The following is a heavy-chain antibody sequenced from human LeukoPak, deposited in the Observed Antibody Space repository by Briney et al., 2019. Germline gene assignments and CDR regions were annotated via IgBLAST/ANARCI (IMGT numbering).Heavy chain of an antibody. CDR2: ISAYSGNT. V-gene: IGHV1-18*01. J-gene: IGHJ4*02. CDR1: GYTFTNYG. Sequence: ASVKLSCKASGYTFTNYGIFWVRQAPGQGIEWMGWISAYSGNTNYAQKLQGRVTMTTETSTSTAYMELESLRSDDTAVYYCAISQGSYYDTSGYLGGDYWGQGTRVTVSS. CDR3: AISQGSYYDTSGYLGGDY. D-gene: IGHD3-22*01.